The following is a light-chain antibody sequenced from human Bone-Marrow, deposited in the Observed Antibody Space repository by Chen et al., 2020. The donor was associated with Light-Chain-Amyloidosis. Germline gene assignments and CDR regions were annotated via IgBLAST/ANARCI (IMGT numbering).Light chain of an antibody. Sequence: DIQMTQSPSSLSASVGDRVTITCRASESISTYLNWYQQRPGKAPKLLIFAASSLQSGVPSRFGGSGSGTDFTLTISSLQPEDFATYYCHQSFNNPGTFGQGTKVEIK. CDR2: AAS. V-gene: IGKV1-39*01. J-gene: IGKJ2*01. CDR3: HQSFNNPGT. CDR1: ESISTY.